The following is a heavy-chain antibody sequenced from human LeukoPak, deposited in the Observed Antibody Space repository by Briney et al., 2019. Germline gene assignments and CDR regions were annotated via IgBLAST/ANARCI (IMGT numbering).Heavy chain of an antibody. CDR3: ARDRYGMDV. CDR1: GGSLRSYY. Sequence: SETLSHTRTVSGGSLRSYYWSWIRQTPGKRLGWIGYIYYSGSTNYNPSLKSRVTISVDTSKNQFSLKLSSVTAADTAVYYCARDRYGMDVWGQGTTVTVSS. CDR2: IYYSGST. J-gene: IGHJ6*02. V-gene: IGHV4-59*01.